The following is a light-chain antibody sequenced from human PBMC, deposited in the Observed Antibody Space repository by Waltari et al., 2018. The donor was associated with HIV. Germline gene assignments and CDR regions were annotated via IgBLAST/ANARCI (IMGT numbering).Light chain of an antibody. V-gene: IGLV1-51*01. J-gene: IGLJ2*01. CDR3: GTWDNSLKTVV. CDR2: DNN. CDR1: SSNIGNNF. Sequence: QSVLTQPPSVSAAPGQTVSISCSGFSSNIGNNFVSWYHQLPGKAPKLLIFDNNKRPSGIPDRVSASESGTSATLAITGLQTGDEGDYYCGTWDNSLKTVVFGGGTKVTVL.